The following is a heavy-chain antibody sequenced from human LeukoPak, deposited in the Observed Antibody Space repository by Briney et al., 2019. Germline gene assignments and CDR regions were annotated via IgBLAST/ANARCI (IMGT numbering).Heavy chain of an antibody. CDR2: INTGSGNT. CDR1: EYTFSNYA. Sequence: ASVKVSCRASEYTFSNYALHWMRQAPGQGLEWMGWINTGSGNTEYSEKFQGRVTITRDTSASTVYMELSSLRSEDAAVFYCARNRRAVREVIIVDAFDIWGQGTMVTVSS. D-gene: IGHD3-10*01. J-gene: IGHJ3*02. CDR3: ARNRRAVREVIIVDAFDI. V-gene: IGHV1-3*04.